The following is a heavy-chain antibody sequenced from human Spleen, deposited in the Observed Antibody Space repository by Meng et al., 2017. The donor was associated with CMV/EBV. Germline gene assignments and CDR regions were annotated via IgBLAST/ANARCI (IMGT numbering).Heavy chain of an antibody. Sequence: GESLKISCVASEFTLSNFGVHWVRQAPGKGLEWVSSITSGGTYRYYADSVKGRFTISRDNSKNTLYLQMNSLTAEDTAVYYCASSIAAIGMFAAYYFDYWGQGTLVTVSS. CDR1: EFTLSNFG. J-gene: IGHJ4*02. CDR3: ASSIAAIGMFAAYYFDY. CDR2: ITSGGTYR. D-gene: IGHD6-13*01. V-gene: IGHV3-21*04.